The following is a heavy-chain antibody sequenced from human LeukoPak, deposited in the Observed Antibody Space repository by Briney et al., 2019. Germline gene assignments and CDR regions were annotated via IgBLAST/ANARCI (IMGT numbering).Heavy chain of an antibody. V-gene: IGHV3-21*01. Sequence: GGSLRLSCAASGFTFSSYSMNWVRRAPGKGLEWVSSISSSSSYIYYADSVKGRFTISRDNAKNSLYLQMNSLRAEDTAVYYCARDSLDYCSSTSCYGNWFDPWGQGTLVTVSS. CDR2: ISSSSSYI. J-gene: IGHJ5*02. CDR1: GFTFSSYS. CDR3: ARDSLDYCSSTSCYGNWFDP. D-gene: IGHD2-2*01.